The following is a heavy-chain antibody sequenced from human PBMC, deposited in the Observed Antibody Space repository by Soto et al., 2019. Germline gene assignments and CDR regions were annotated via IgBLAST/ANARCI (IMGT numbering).Heavy chain of an antibody. V-gene: IGHV2-70*01. CDR3: ARIRQTYYYDSSGYLPPDY. CDR2: IDWDDDK. CDR1: GFSLSTSGMC. J-gene: IGHJ4*02. Sequence: SGPTLVNPTQTLTLTCTFSGFSLSTSGMCVSWIRQPPGKALEWLALIDWDDDKYYSTSLKTRLTISKDTSKNQVVLTMTNMDPVDTATYYCARIRQTYYYDSSGYLPPDYWGPGTLVTVSS. D-gene: IGHD3-22*01.